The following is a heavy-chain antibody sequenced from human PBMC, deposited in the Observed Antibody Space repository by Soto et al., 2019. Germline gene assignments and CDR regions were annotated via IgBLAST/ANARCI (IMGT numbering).Heavy chain of an antibody. Sequence: SETLSLTCSVSGASVSNIIHYWSWIRQPPGKGLEWIGCVHSSGITNYSPPLKSRVTISLDTSKNQFSLRLDSLTAADTAVYYCARGLRYETPYWGQGFLVTVSS. CDR2: VHSSGIT. D-gene: IGHD3-3*01. CDR3: ARGLRYETPY. J-gene: IGHJ4*02. CDR1: GASVSNIIHY. V-gene: IGHV4-61*01.